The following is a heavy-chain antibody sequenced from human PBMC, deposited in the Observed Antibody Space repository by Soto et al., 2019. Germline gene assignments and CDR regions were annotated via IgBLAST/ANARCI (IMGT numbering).Heavy chain of an antibody. V-gene: IGHV4-59*08. CDR3: ARGYHYRSERAFDL. D-gene: IGHD3-10*01. CDR2: IYYSGST. CDR1: GGSISRYY. Sequence: SEALSLTCTVSGGSISRYYWSWILQPPWKGLEWIGYIYYSGSTNYNPSLKSRVTISVDTSKNQFSLKLSSVTAADTAVYYCARGYHYRSERAFDLWGQGNMGTVSS. J-gene: IGHJ4*02.